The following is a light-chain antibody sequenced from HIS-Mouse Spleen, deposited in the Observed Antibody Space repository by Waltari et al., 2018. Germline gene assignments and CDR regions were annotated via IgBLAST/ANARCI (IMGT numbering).Light chain of an antibody. Sequence: QAVLTQPSSLSASPGASASLTCTFLSGLNVGTYRISCYQHQPGSPPQYLRRYKSDSDKQQGSGVPSRFSGSKDASANAGILLISGLQSEDEADYYCMIWHSSAWVFGGGTKLTVL. CDR2: YKSDSDK. CDR3: MIWHSSAWV. J-gene: IGLJ3*02. CDR1: SGLNVGTYR. V-gene: IGLV5-45*02.